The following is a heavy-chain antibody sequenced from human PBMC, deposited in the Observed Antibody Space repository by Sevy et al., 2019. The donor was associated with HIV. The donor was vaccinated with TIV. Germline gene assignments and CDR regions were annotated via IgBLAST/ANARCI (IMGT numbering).Heavy chain of an antibody. CDR3: ARAWFGESFYYYYMYV. D-gene: IGHD3-10*01. CDR2: IIPIFGTA. CDR1: GGTFSSYA. Sequence: ASVKVSCKASGGTFSSYAISWVRQAPGQGLEWMGGIIPIFGTANYAQKFQGRVTITADKSTSTAYMELSSLRSEDTAVYYCARAWFGESFYYYYMYVWGKGTTVTVSS. V-gene: IGHV1-69*06. J-gene: IGHJ6*03.